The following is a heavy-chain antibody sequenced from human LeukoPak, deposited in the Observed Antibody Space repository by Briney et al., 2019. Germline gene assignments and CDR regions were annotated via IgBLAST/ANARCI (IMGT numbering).Heavy chain of an antibody. CDR3: ARRIRGVNDAFDI. CDR1: GFTFSSYW. CDR2: INHSGNT. J-gene: IGHJ3*02. D-gene: IGHD3-10*01. V-gene: IGHV4-34*01. Sequence: PGGSLRLSCAASGFTFSSYWMSWIRQPPGKGLEWIGEINHSGNTNYNPSLKSRVTVSVDTSYSQFSLKLRSVLGAEEAVFYFARRIRGVNDAFDIWGQGTMVTVSS.